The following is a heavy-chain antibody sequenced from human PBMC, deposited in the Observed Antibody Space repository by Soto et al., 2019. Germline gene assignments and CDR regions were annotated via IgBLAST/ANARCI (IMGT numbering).Heavy chain of an antibody. CDR1: GFTFSSYA. D-gene: IGHD5-12*01. CDR3: ARGAESGYDYLFDY. Sequence: GGSLRLSCAASGFTFSSYAMHWVRQAPGKGLEYVSAISSNGGSTYYANSVKGRFTISRDNSKNTLYLQMGSLRAEDMAVYYCARGAESGYDYLFDYWGQGTLVTVSS. V-gene: IGHV3-64*01. J-gene: IGHJ4*02. CDR2: ISSNGGST.